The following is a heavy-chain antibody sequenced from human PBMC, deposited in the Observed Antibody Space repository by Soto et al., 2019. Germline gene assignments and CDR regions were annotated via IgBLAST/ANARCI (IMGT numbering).Heavy chain of an antibody. CDR2: ISAYNGNT. CDR1: GYTFTSYG. V-gene: IGHV1-18*01. D-gene: IGHD3-3*01. J-gene: IGHJ3*02. CDR3: ARDRAPVTIFGVVIPHTFDI. Sequence: AASVKVSCKASGYTFTSYGINWVRQAPGQGLEWMGWISAYNGNTNYAQNLQGRLTVTTDTSTTTAYMELRSLRSDDTAVYYCARDRAPVTIFGVVIPHTFDIWGQGTMVTVSS.